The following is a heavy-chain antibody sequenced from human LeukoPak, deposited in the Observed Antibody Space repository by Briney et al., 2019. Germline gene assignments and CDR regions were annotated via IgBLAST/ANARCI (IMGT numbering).Heavy chain of an antibody. Sequence: GGSLRLSCAASGFTFSSYAMHWVRQAPGKGLEWVAVISYDGSNKYYADSVKGRFTISRDNSKNTLYLQMNSLRAEDTAVYYCARDFASKKYGDYVSFGFDPWGQGTLVTVSS. CDR1: GFTFSSYA. D-gene: IGHD4-17*01. J-gene: IGHJ5*02. CDR3: ARDFASKKYGDYVSFGFDP. V-gene: IGHV3-30-3*01. CDR2: ISYDGSNK.